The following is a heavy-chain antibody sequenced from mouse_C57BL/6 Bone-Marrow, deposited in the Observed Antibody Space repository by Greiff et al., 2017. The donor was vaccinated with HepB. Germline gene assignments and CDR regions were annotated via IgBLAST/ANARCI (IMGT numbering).Heavy chain of an antibody. Sequence: EVKLEESGGDLVKPGGSLKLSCAASGFTFSSYGMSWVRQTPDKRLEWVATISSGGSYTYYPDSVKGRFTISRDNAKNTLYLQMSSLKSEDTAMYYCASNYRYFDVWGTGTTVTVSS. J-gene: IGHJ1*03. CDR1: GFTFSSYG. CDR2: ISSGGSYT. V-gene: IGHV5-6*02. CDR3: ASNYRYFDV.